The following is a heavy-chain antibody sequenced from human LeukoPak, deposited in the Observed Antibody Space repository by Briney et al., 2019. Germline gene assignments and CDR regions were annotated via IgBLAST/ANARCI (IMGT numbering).Heavy chain of an antibody. V-gene: IGHV3-48*01. Sequence: GGSLRLSCAASGFTFSSYSMNWVRQAPGKGLEWVSYISSSSSTIYYADSVKGRFTISRDNAKNSLYLQMNSLRAEDTAVYYCARDPYSGGYGAYYYYYMDVWGKGTTVTVSS. CDR1: GFTFSSYS. J-gene: IGHJ6*03. D-gene: IGHD6-19*01. CDR3: ARDPYSGGYGAYYYYYMDV. CDR2: ISSSSSTI.